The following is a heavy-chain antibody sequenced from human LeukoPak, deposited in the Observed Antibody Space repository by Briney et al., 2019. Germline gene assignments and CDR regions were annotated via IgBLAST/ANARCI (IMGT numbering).Heavy chain of an antibody. CDR1: GFTFSSDA. CDR2: ISTRSTYI. D-gene: IGHD3-16*01. J-gene: IGHJ3*02. V-gene: IGHV3-21*01. Sequence: GGSLRLSCAASGFTFSSDAMSWVRQAPGKGLEWVSCISTRSTYIYYADSVKGRFTISRDNAKNSLYLQMNSLRAEDTAVYYCARARGRSNAFDIWGQGTMVTVSS. CDR3: ARARGRSNAFDI.